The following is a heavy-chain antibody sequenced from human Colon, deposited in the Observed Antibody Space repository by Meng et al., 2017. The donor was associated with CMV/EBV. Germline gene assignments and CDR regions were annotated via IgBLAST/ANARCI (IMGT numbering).Heavy chain of an antibody. CDR3: VRDKSNRLDF. CDR2: IYYKGGNGGT. J-gene: IGHJ4*02. D-gene: IGHD1-14*01. CDR1: GGSISGYS. Sequence: VHLQWSGPGLLKPSETLSLTCIVAGGSISGYSWNWIRQSPGKGLEWIGYIYYKGGNGGTYYNPSLKSRVTMSVDTSKNQFSLKMTSVTAADTAVYYCVRDKSNRLDFWGQGTLVTVSS. V-gene: IGHV4-59*01.